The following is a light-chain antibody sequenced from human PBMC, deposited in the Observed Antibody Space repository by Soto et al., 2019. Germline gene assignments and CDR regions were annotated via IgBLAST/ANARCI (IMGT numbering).Light chain of an antibody. CDR2: SNN. CDR3: AAWDDSLNGNVV. Sequence: QSVLTQPPSAFGTPGQWVHISCSGSSSNIGSNTVNWYQQLPGTALKLLIYSNNQRPSGVPDRFSGSKSGNSASRAISGLPSEDEADYYCAAWDDSLNGNVVFGGGTKLTVL. CDR1: SSNIGSNT. J-gene: IGLJ2*01. V-gene: IGLV1-44*01.